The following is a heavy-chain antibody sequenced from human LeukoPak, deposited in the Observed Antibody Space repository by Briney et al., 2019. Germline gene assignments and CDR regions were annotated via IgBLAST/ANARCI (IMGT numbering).Heavy chain of an antibody. D-gene: IGHD6-13*01. CDR2: IKQDGSEK. Sequence: GGSLRLSCAASGFTFSSYWMSWVRQAPGEGLEWVANIKQDGSEKYYVDSVKGRFTISRDNAKNSLYLQMNSLRAEDTAVYYCARDRGPLIAAAGTNWFDPWGQGTLVTVSS. CDR3: ARDRGPLIAAAGTNWFDP. J-gene: IGHJ5*02. V-gene: IGHV3-7*01. CDR1: GFTFSSYW.